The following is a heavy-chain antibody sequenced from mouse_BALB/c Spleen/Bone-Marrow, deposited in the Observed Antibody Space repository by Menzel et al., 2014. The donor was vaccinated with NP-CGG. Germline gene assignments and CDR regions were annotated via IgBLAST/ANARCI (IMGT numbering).Heavy chain of an antibody. J-gene: IGHJ2*01. D-gene: IGHD2-4*01. CDR2: IYPGNVNT. CDR1: GYTFTSYY. Sequence: QVQLQQSGPELVKPGASVMISCKASGYTFTSYYIHWVKQRPGQGLEWIGWIYPGNVNTKYNEKFKGKATLTADKSSSTTSMQLSSLTSEDSAVYFCARRRGITTERDYFDYWGQGTTLTVSS. V-gene: IGHV1S56*01. CDR3: ARRRGITTERDYFDY.